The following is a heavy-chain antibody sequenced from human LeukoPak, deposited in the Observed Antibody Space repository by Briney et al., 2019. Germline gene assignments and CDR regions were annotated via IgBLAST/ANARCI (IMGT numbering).Heavy chain of an antibody. J-gene: IGHJ4*02. CDR1: GFTFSSYG. D-gene: IGHD5-24*01. V-gene: IGHV3-30*18. CDR3: AQAPRDGYDWRFDY. Sequence: GRSLRLSCAASGFTFSSYGMHWVRQAPGKGLEWVAVISYDGSNKYYADSVKGRFTISRDNSKNTLYLQMNSLRAEDTAVYYCAQAPRDGYDWRFDYWGQGTLVTVSS. CDR2: ISYDGSNK.